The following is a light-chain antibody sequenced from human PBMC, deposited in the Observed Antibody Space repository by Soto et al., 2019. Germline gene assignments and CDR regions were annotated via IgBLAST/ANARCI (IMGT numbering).Light chain of an antibody. Sequence: QSALTQPASVSGSPGQSITISCTGTSSDVGGYNYVCWYQQHPGKAPKLMIYDVSNRPSGVSNRFSGSKSGNTASLTISGLQAEDEADYYCSSYTSSSTPDVFGTGTKVTVL. J-gene: IGLJ1*01. CDR1: SSDVGGYNY. V-gene: IGLV2-14*01. CDR3: SSYTSSSTPDV. CDR2: DVS.